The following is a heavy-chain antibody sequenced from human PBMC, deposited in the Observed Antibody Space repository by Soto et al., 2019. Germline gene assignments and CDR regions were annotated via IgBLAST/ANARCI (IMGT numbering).Heavy chain of an antibody. CDR2: IYYSGST. V-gene: IGHV4-59*01. D-gene: IGHD2-21*02. Sequence: PSETLSLTCTVSGGSISSYYWSWIRQPPGKGLEWIGYIYYSGSTNYNPSLKSRVTISVDTSKNQFSLKLSSVTAADTAVYYCARIDVVVTATFDYWGQGTLVTVSS. CDR1: GGSISSYY. CDR3: ARIDVVVTATFDY. J-gene: IGHJ4*02.